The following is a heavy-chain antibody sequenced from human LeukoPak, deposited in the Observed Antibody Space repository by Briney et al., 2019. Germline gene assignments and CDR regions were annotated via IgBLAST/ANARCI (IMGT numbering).Heavy chain of an antibody. D-gene: IGHD1-26*01. CDR1: GYTFTGYY. V-gene: IGHV1-2*04. CDR2: INPNSGGT. J-gene: IGHJ4*02. CDR3: ARAPSGSVLNGGRYFDY. Sequence: ASVKVSCKASGYTFTGYYMHWVRQAPGQGLEWMGWINPNSGGTNYAQKFQGWVTMTRDTSITTACVELSGLRSDDTAVYYCARAPSGSVLNGGRYFDYWGQGTLVTVSS.